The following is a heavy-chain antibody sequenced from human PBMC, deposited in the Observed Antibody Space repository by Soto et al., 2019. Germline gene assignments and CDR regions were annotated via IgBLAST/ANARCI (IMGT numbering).Heavy chain of an antibody. CDR3: ARVHKEELVTVPVAYYDH. CDR1: GGSLSSFY. Sequence: QVRLQESGPGLVKSSETLSLTCTVSGGSLSSFYWGWIRRPPGKGLEWIGYIYHSGTTKYNSSLKSRVTMSVDSSKNELSLKLTSVTAADTATYYCARVHKEELVTVPVAYYDHWGPGTLVTVAS. V-gene: IGHV4-59*01. J-gene: IGHJ4*01. CDR2: IYHSGTT. D-gene: IGHD1-7*01.